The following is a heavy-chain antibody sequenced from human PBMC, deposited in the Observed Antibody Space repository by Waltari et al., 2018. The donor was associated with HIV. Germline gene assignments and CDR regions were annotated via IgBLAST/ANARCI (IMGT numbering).Heavy chain of an antibody. CDR1: GGPITNNNW. CDR3: ARAEETDGAFDI. J-gene: IGHJ3*02. CDR2: IHHTGST. V-gene: IGHV4-4*02. Sequence: QVQVQESGPGLVKPSGTLSLTCAVSGGPITNNNWWTWVRQSPGKGLAWIGEIHHTGSTNYKPSLKNRVSILVDKSKNQFSLKLNSVPAADTAIYYCARAEETDGAFDIWGQGTMVTVSS.